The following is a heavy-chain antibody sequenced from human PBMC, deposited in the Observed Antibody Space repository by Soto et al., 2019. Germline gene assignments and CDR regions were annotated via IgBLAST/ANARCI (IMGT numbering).Heavy chain of an antibody. CDR2: MNPNSGNT. V-gene: IGHV1-8*01. CDR1: GYSFTSYD. CDR3: ARTLYGDNVDY. D-gene: IGHD4-17*01. Sequence: QVQLVQSGAEVKKPGASVKVSFKTSGYSFTSYDINWVRKATGQGLEWMGWMNPNSGNTGDAQKFQGRVTMTRNTSISTAYMELSSLRSEDTAVYYCARTLYGDNVDYWGQGTLVTVSS. J-gene: IGHJ4*02.